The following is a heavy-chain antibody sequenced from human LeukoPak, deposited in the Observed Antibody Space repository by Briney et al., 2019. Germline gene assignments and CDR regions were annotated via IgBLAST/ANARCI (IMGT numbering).Heavy chain of an antibody. CDR1: GGSISSYY. V-gene: IGHV4-59*01. Sequence: PSETLSLTCTVSGGSISSYYWSWIRQPPGKGLEWIGYIYYSGSTNYNPSLKSRVTISVGTSKNQFSLKLSSVAAADTAVYYCARDVGAPYYDFWSGYGAYFDYWGQGTLVTVSS. CDR3: ARDVGAPYYDFWSGYGAYFDY. CDR2: IYYSGST. J-gene: IGHJ4*02. D-gene: IGHD3-3*01.